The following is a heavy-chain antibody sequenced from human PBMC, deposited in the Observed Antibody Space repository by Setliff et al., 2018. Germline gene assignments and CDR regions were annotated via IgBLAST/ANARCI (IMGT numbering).Heavy chain of an antibody. V-gene: IGHV4-61*02. CDR3: ARDNRARHYMDV. CDR2: LHTSGST. J-gene: IGHJ6*03. Sequence: SETLSLTCAVSGGSISSGSYYWSWIRQPAGKGLEWVGRLHTSGSTNCNPSLNSRVTISADTSKNQFSLNLSSVTAADTAVYYCARDNRARHYMDVWGKGTTVTVSS. D-gene: IGHD3-10*01. CDR1: GGSISSGSYY.